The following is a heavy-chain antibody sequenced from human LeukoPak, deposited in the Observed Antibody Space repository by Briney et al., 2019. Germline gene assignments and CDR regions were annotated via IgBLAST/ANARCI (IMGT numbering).Heavy chain of an antibody. CDR2: ISSSSSTI. J-gene: IGHJ3*02. CDR1: GFTFSSYS. V-gene: IGHV3-48*01. D-gene: IGHD3-10*01. Sequence: AGGSLRLSCAASGFTFSSYSMNWVRQAPGKGLEWVLYISSSSSTIYYADSVKGRFTISRDNAKNSLYLQMNSLRAEDTAVYYCARDKRTMVRGVTDTAFDIWGQGTMVTVSS. CDR3: ARDKRTMVRGVTDTAFDI.